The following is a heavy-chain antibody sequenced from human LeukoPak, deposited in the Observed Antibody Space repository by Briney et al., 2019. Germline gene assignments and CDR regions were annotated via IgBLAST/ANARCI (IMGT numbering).Heavy chain of an antibody. V-gene: IGHV3-23*01. J-gene: IGHJ4*02. CDR3: AKDRGIVGATTIFYYFDY. CDR1: GFTFSSYA. D-gene: IGHD1-26*01. CDR2: ISGSGGST. Sequence: GGSLRLSCAASGFTFSSYAMSWVRQAPGKGLEWVSAISGSGGSTYYADSVKGRFTISRDNSKNTLYLQMNSLRAEDTAVYYCAKDRGIVGATTIFYYFDYWGRGTLVTVSS.